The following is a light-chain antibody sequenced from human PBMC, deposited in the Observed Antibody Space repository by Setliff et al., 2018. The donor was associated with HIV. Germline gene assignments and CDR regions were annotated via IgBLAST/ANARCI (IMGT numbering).Light chain of an antibody. Sequence: ALTQPASVSGSPGQAITISCTGNSSNVGKYDLVSWYRQYPGKAPQLTVYEVTKRPSGVSERFSGSKSGSAASLTISGLQPDDEANYYCSSYAGSKTFDVVGTGTKV. CDR1: SSNVGKYDL. CDR3: SSYAGSKTFDV. CDR2: EVT. V-gene: IGLV2-23*02. J-gene: IGLJ1*01.